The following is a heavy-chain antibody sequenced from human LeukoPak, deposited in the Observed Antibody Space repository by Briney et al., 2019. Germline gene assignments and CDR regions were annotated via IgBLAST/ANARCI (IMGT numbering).Heavy chain of an antibody. V-gene: IGHV4-39*07. Sequence: SETLSLTCTVSGGSISSSSHYWGWIRQPPGKGLEWIGSIYYSGSTYYNPSLKSRVTISVDTSKNQFSLKLSSVTAADTAVYYCAIYPRGYSYGYAGPFDYWGQGTLVTVSS. CDR3: AIYPRGYSYGYAGPFDY. J-gene: IGHJ4*02. CDR2: IYYSGST. CDR1: GGSISSSSHY. D-gene: IGHD5-18*01.